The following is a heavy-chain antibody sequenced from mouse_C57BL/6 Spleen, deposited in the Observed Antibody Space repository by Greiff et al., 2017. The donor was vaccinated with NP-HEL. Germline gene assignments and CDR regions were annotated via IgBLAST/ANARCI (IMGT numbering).Heavy chain of an antibody. CDR1: GYTFTSYW. CDR2: IHPNSGST. CDR3: ARELDYGSSYVDAMDY. V-gene: IGHV1-64*01. D-gene: IGHD1-1*01. Sequence: QVQLQQPGAELVKPGASVKLSCKASGYTFTSYWMHWVKQRPGQGLEWIGMIHPNSGSTNYNEKFKSKATLTVDKSSSTAYMQLSSLTSEDSAVYYWARELDYGSSYVDAMDYWGQGTSVTVSS. J-gene: IGHJ4*01.